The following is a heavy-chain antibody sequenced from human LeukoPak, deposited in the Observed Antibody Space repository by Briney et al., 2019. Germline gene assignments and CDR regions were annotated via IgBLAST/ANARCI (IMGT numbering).Heavy chain of an antibody. Sequence: SETLSLTRAVYGGSFSGYYWSWIRQPPGKGLEWIGEINHSGSTNYNPSLKSRVTISVDTSKNQFSLKLSSVTAADTAVYYCARAPGGAKTRHFYYDSSGYAPWGQGTLVTVSS. J-gene: IGHJ4*02. V-gene: IGHV4-34*01. CDR1: GGSFSGYY. D-gene: IGHD3-22*01. CDR3: ARAPGGAKTRHFYYDSSGYAP. CDR2: INHSGST.